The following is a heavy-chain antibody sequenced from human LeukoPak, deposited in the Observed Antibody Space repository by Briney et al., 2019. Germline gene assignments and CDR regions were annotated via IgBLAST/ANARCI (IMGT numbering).Heavy chain of an antibody. CDR1: GYTFTVHY. D-gene: IGHD2-2*02. Sequence: ASVKVSCKTSGYTFTVHYMFWVRQAPGQGLEWMGWINPNSGGTNYAQKFQGRVTMTRDTSISTAYMELSSLRSDDTAVYYCARDLEYCGSTSCYTYYFDYWGQGTLVTVSS. CDR2: INPNSGGT. J-gene: IGHJ4*02. V-gene: IGHV1-2*02. CDR3: ARDLEYCGSTSCYTYYFDY.